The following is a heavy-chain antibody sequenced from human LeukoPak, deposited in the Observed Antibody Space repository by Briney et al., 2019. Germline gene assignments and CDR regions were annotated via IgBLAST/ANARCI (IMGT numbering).Heavy chain of an antibody. CDR3: ANFVGGYCSGGSRADFDY. CDR1: GFTFSSYA. J-gene: IGHJ4*02. Sequence: GGSLRLSCAASGFTFSSYAMSWVRQAPGKGLEWVSAISGSGGSTYYADSVKGGSTFARDNSKNTLHLQRTILTADDAAFYYGANFVGGYCSGGSRADFDYWGQGTLVTVSS. D-gene: IGHD2-15*01. CDR2: ISGSGGST. V-gene: IGHV3-23*01.